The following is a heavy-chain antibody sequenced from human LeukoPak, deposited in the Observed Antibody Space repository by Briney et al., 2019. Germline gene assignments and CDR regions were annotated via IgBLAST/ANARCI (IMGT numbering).Heavy chain of an antibody. D-gene: IGHD2-2*01. J-gene: IGHJ4*02. CDR1: GFTFSSYS. CDR2: ISGSGGST. CDR3: AKALVPAAMLYYFDY. V-gene: IGHV3-23*01. Sequence: GGSLRLSCAASGFTFSSYSMNWVRQAPGKGLEWVSAISGSGGSTYYADSVKGRFTISRDNSKNTLYLQMNSLRAEDTAVYYCAKALVPAAMLYYFDYWGQGTLVTVSS.